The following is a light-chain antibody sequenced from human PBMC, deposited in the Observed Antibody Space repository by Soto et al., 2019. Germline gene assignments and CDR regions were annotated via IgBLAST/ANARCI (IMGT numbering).Light chain of an antibody. J-gene: IGLJ1*01. CDR1: SSDVGSYNL. Sequence: QSVLTQPASVSGSPGQLITISCTGTSSDVGSYNLVSWYQQHPGKAPKLMIYEGSKRPSGVSNRFSGSKSGNTASLTISGLQAEDEADYYCCSYAGSSVFGTGTKVTVL. CDR3: CSYAGSSV. V-gene: IGLV2-23*01. CDR2: EGS.